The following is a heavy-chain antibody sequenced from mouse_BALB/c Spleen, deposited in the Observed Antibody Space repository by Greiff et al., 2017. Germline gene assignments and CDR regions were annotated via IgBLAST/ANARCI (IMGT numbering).Heavy chain of an antibody. CDR1: GFNIKDTY. J-gene: IGHJ1*01. D-gene: IGHD2-10*01. CDR3: ARSYYGNYYWYFDV. V-gene: IGHV14-3*02. Sequence: VQLQQSGAELVKPGASVKLSCTASGFNIKDTYMHWVKQRPEQGLEWIGRIDPANGNTKYDPKFQGKATITADTSSNTAYLQLRSLTSEDTAVYYCARSYYGNYYWYFDVWGAGTTVTVSS. CDR2: IDPANGNT.